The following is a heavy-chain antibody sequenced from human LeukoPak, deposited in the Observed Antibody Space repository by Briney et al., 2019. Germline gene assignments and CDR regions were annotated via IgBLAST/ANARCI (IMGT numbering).Heavy chain of an antibody. J-gene: IGHJ6*03. CDR1: GYSISSGCY. D-gene: IGHD2-2*01. CDR2: IYHSGST. CDR3: ARLRPYCSSTSCSPRYYYYYYMDV. V-gene: IGHV4-38-2*01. Sequence: PSETLSLTCAVSGYSISSGCYWGWIRQPPGKGLEWIGSIYHSGSTYYNPSLKSRVTISVDTSKNQFSLKLSSVTAADTAVYYCARLRPYCSSTSCSPRYYYYYYMDVWGKGTTVTVSS.